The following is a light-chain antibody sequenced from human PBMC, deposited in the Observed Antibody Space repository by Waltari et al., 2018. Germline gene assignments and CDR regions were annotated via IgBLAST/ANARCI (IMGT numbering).Light chain of an antibody. Sequence: QMTQYPSTLTASVGDRVTITCRASQSISSWLAWHQQKAGKAPKLLIYKASNLESGVPSRFSGSGSGTEFTLTISSLQPDDVATYFCQQYDSYPLTFGGGTKVQIK. CDR2: KAS. V-gene: IGKV1-5*03. CDR3: QQYDSYPLT. J-gene: IGKJ4*01. CDR1: QSISSW.